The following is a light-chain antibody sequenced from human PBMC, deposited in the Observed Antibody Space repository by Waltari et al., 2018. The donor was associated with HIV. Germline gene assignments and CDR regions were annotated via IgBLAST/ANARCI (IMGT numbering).Light chain of an antibody. CDR2: EVS. CDR1: SSDVGGYNY. J-gene: IGLJ3*02. Sequence: QSALTQPASVSGSPGQSITISCTGTSSDVGGYNYVSWYQQHPGKAPKFIIYEVSNRPSGVSNRFSGSKSGNTASLTISGLQAEDEADYYCSSYTSSTFWVFGGGTKLTVL. CDR3: SSYTSSTFWV. V-gene: IGLV2-14*01.